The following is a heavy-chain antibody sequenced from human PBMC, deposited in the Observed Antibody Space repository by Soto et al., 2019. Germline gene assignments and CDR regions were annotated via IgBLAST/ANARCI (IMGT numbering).Heavy chain of an antibody. J-gene: IGHJ5*02. D-gene: IGHD3-10*01. CDR2: IVVGSGNT. Sequence: SVKVSCKASGFTFTSSAVQWVRQARGQRLEWIGWIVVGSGNTNYAQKFQERVTITRDMSTSTAYMELSSLRSEDTAVYYCAEGNYYGWGNPNWFDPWGQGTLVTVSS. V-gene: IGHV1-58*01. CDR3: AEGNYYGWGNPNWFDP. CDR1: GFTFTSSA.